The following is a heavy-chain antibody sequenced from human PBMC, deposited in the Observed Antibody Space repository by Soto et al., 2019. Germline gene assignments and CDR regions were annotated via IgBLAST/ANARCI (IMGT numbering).Heavy chain of an antibody. CDR3: ARASITIFRH. CDR2: IYYSGST. D-gene: IGHD3-9*01. V-gene: IGHV4-30-4*01. CDR1: GDSISSGDYY. J-gene: IGHJ4*02. Sequence: SETLSLTCSVSGDSISSGDYYWSWIRQPPGKGLEWIGYIYYSGSTYYNPSLKSRVTISVDTSKNQFSLKLSSVTAADTAVYYCARASITIFRHWGQGTLVTVSS.